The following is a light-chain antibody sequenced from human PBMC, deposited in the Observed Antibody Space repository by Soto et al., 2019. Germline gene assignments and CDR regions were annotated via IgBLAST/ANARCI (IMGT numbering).Light chain of an antibody. J-gene: IGKJ2*01. V-gene: IGKV1-5*01. CDR1: QSISSH. CDR3: QQYSSNSYT. Sequence: DIQMTQSPSTLSASVGDRVTITCRASQSISSHLAWYQQRPGKAPEVLIYDASTLESGVPSRFSSSGSGTKFTLTISSLQPDDFATYYCQQYSSNSYTFGQGTKLEIK. CDR2: DAS.